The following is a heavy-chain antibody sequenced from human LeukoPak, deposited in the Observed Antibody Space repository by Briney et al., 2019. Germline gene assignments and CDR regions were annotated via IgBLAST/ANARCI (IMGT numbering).Heavy chain of an antibody. V-gene: IGHV4-59*08. Sequence: KPSETLSLTCTLSGGSISSYYWSWIRQPPGKGQEWIGYIKYSVTTNYNPSLTSRVTISVDQSKNQFSLKLSSVTAADTAVYYCARHEVKYGSGTYPLGTWGQGTLVTVSS. D-gene: IGHD3-10*01. J-gene: IGHJ5*02. CDR1: GGSISSYY. CDR3: ARHEVKYGSGTYPLGT. CDR2: IKYSVTT.